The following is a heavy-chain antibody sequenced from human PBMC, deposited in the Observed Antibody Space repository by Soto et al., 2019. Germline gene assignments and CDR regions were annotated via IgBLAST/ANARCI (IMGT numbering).Heavy chain of an antibody. D-gene: IGHD2-2*01. J-gene: IGHJ6*03. V-gene: IGHV3-48*01. Sequence: GGSLRLSCAASGFTFSSYAMSWVRQAPGKGLEWVSYISSSSSTIYYADSVKGRFTISRDNAKNSLYLQMNSLRAEDTAVYYCARASTDIVVVPAAILQYYYYYMDVWGKGTTVTVSS. CDR1: GFTFSSYA. CDR2: ISSSSSTI. CDR3: ARASTDIVVVPAAILQYYYYYMDV.